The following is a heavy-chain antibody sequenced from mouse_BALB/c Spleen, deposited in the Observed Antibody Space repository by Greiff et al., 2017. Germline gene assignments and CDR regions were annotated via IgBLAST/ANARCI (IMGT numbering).Heavy chain of an antibody. CDR2: ILPGSGST. Sequence: VQLQQSGAELMKPGASVKISCKATGYTFSSYWIEWVKQRPGHGLEWIGEILPGSGSTNYNEKFKGKATFTADTSSNTAYMQLSSLTSEDSAVYYCARSYPPRYFDYWGQGTTLTVSS. D-gene: IGHD6-5*01. CDR3: ARSYPPRYFDY. V-gene: IGHV1-9*01. J-gene: IGHJ2*01. CDR1: GYTFSSYW.